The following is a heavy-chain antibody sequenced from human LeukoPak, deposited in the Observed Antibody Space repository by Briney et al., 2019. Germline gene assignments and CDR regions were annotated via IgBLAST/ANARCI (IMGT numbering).Heavy chain of an antibody. D-gene: IGHD3-22*01. CDR2: IYHSGST. Sequence: SETLSLTCTVSGYSISSGYYWGWIRQPPGKGLEWIGNIYHSGSTYDNPSLKSRVTISVDTSKNQFSLKLSSVTAADTAVYYCARGSGYYGDYWGQGTLVTVSS. CDR1: GYSISSGYY. CDR3: ARGSGYYGDY. V-gene: IGHV4-38-2*02. J-gene: IGHJ4*02.